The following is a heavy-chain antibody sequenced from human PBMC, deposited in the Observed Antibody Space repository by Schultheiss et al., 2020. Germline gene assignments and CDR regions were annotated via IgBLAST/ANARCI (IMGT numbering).Heavy chain of an antibody. D-gene: IGHD3-10*01. Sequence: GGSLRLSCAASGFTFSSYGMHWVRQAPGKGLEWVAVISYDGSNKYYADSVKGRFTISRDNSKNTLYLQMNSLRAEDTAVYYCAKDLYSLWFGRRLGGMDVWGQGTTVTVYS. CDR1: GFTFSSYG. J-gene: IGHJ6*02. CDR3: AKDLYSLWFGRRLGGMDV. CDR2: ISYDGSNK. V-gene: IGHV3-30*18.